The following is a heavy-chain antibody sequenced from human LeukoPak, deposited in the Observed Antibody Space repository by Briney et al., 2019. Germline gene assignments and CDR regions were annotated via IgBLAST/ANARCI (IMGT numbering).Heavy chain of an antibody. CDR1: GGSIIGSNYY. D-gene: IGHD2-15*01. CDR3: VRRGGCSGGSCYSLYFDY. V-gene: IGHV4-39*01. CDR2: IYYSGST. J-gene: IGHJ4*02. Sequence: SETLSLTCTVSGGSIIGSNYYWGWIRQPPGKGLEWIATIYYSGSTYYNPSLNSRVTISVDTSKNQFSLKLTSVTAADTAVYYCVRRGGCSGGSCYSLYFDYWGQGTLVTVSS.